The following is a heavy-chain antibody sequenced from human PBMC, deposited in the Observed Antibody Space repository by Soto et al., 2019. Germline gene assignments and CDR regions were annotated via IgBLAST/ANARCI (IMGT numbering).Heavy chain of an antibody. D-gene: IGHD4-17*01. V-gene: IGHV1-18*04. Sequence: QVQLVQSGPEVQKPGASVKVSCKASGYTFSRYGISWVRPAPGQGLEWMGWTRVYNGNTKYAQKVQDRVTMTTDTSTSTAYMELRSLRSDDTAVYYCARKEDYGDYVDYWGQGTLVTVSS. J-gene: IGHJ4*02. CDR3: ARKEDYGDYVDY. CDR2: TRVYNGNT. CDR1: GYTFSRYG.